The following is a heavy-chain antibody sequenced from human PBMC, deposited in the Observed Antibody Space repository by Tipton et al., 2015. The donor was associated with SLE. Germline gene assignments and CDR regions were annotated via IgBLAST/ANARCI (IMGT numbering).Heavy chain of an antibody. Sequence: LRLSCAVYGGSFSGYYWNWIRQPPGKGLEWIGEINHSGSTNYNPSLKSRVTISLDTSKNQFSLKLSSVTAADTAVYYCARSSGWRQGAFDIWGQGTMVTVSS. D-gene: IGHD6-19*01. J-gene: IGHJ3*02. CDR2: INHSGST. CDR1: GGSFSGYY. CDR3: ARSSGWRQGAFDI. V-gene: IGHV4-34*01.